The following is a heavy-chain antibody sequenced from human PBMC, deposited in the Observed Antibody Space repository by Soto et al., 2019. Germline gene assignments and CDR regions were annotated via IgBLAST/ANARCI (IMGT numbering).Heavy chain of an antibody. CDR1: GFTFSSYA. Sequence: PGGSLRLSCAASGFTFSSYALSWVRQAPGKGLEWVSVISGSGGSTYYADSVKGRFTISRDNSKNTLYLQMNSLRADDTAVYDCAKSSGWFHPFDEWGQGTLVTVSS. V-gene: IGHV3-23*01. D-gene: IGHD6-19*01. J-gene: IGHJ4*02. CDR3: AKSSGWFHPFDE. CDR2: ISGSGGST.